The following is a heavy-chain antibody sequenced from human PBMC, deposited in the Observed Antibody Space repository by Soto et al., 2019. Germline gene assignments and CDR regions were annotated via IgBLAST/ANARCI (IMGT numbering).Heavy chain of an antibody. CDR3: ARVSATGTRWFDP. V-gene: IGHV4-31*03. D-gene: IGHD6-13*01. J-gene: IGHJ5*02. CDR1: GGSISSGAYY. Sequence: SETLFLTCTVSGGSISSGAYYWGWIRQHPGKGLEWIGYISHRGTAYYTPSLKSRVSLSVDPSKSQFSLNVTSLTAADTAVYYCARVSATGTRWFDPWGPGTLVTVSS. CDR2: ISHRGTA.